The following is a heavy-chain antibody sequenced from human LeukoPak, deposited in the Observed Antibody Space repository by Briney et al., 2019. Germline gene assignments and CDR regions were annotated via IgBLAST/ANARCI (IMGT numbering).Heavy chain of an antibody. CDR1: GNSLSEIS. Sequence: ASVTVSCKVPGNSLSEISIQWVQQAPGKGLECMGGFDPEEAKMVYAQNFQGRVTMTEDTSTQTAYMELSGLTSDDNAVYYCTTRSGDFWSGFVNWGQGSLVTVSS. CDR2: FDPEEAKM. D-gene: IGHD3-3*01. V-gene: IGHV1-24*01. J-gene: IGHJ4*02. CDR3: TTRSGDFWSGFVN.